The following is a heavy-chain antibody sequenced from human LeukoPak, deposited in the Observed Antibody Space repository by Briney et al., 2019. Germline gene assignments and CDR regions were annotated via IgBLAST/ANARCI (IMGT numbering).Heavy chain of an antibody. CDR3: ARIRRGEFNWFDP. V-gene: IGHV3-11*01. CDR1: GFTFSDYY. D-gene: IGHD3-10*01. J-gene: IGHJ5*02. Sequence: GGSLRLSWAASGFTFSDYYMSWIRQAPGKGLEGVSYISSSGSTIYYADSVKGRFTISRDNAKNSLYLQMNSLRAEDTAVYYCARIRRGEFNWFDPWGQGTLVTVSS. CDR2: ISSSGSTI.